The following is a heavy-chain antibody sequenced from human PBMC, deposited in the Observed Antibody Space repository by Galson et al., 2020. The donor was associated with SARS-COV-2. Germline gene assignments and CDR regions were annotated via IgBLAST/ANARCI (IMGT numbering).Heavy chain of an antibody. D-gene: IGHD2-15*01. Sequence: ASVKVSCKAFGYNFRSYDIHWVRQVPGQGLEWLGWISNDKPNINYAQKWQDRVIMTRDTSRNTVYMELRSLRSDDTAVYYCARDRGYCSGGDCLFDYWGQGTLVTVS. V-gene: IGHV1-18*01. J-gene: IGHJ4*02. CDR1: GYNFRSYD. CDR3: ARDRGYCSGGDCLFDY. CDR2: ISNDKPNI.